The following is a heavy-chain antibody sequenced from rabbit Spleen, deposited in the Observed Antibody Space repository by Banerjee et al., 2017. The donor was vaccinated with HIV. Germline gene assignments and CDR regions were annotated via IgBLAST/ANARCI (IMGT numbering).Heavy chain of an antibody. CDR3: ARDTSSSFSSYGMDL. CDR1: GFAFSISSF. J-gene: IGHJ6*01. CDR2: IDSGSSGCT. V-gene: IGHV1S45*01. Sequence: QEQLEETGGGLVQPGASLTLTCTASGFAFSISSFMCWVRQAPGKGLEWIACIDSGSSGCTYCATWGEGRFSISKTASTTVTLQMTRLTAADTATYFCARDTSSSFSSYGMDLWGPGTLVTVS. D-gene: IGHD1-1*01.